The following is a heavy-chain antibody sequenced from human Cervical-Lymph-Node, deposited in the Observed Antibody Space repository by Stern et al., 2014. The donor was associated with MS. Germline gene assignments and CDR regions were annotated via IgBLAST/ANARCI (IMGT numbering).Heavy chain of an antibody. CDR2: ISAYNVNT. CDR3: ARFHYDKVFDI. V-gene: IGHV1-18*01. J-gene: IGHJ3*02. D-gene: IGHD3-22*01. Sequence: VQLVQSGAEVKKTGASVKVSCKASGYTLTSYGFSWVRQAPGQGLEWMGWISAYNVNTNYAQKFQGRVTMTTDTSTSTAYMELRSLRSDDTAIYYCARFHYDKVFDIWGQGTLVTVSS. CDR1: GYTLTSYG.